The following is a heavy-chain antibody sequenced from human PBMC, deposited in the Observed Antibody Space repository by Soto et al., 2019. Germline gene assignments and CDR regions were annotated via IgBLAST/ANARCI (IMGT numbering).Heavy chain of an antibody. CDR1: GGSFSGYY. J-gene: IGHJ3*02. D-gene: IGHD4-17*01. V-gene: IGHV4-34*01. CDR2: INHSGST. Sequence: QVQLQQWGAGLLKPSETLSLTCAVYGGSFSGYYWSWIRQPPGKGLEWIGEINHSGSTNYNPSLKGRVPISVDTSKNQFSLKLSSVTAADTAVYYCARAQMSTVTTMDPLFYIWGQGTMVTVSS. CDR3: ARAQMSTVTTMDPLFYI.